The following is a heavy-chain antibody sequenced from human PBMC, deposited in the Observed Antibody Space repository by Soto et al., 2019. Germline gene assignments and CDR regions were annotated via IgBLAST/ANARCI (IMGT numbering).Heavy chain of an antibody. V-gene: IGHV3-23*01. J-gene: IGHJ4*02. CDR3: AKDQNEQWLVVAGTETPFDY. D-gene: IGHD6-19*01. CDR2: ISGSGGST. Sequence: PGGSLRLSCAASGFTFSSYAMSWVRQAPGKGLEWVSAISGSGGSTYYADSVKGRFTISRDNSKNTLYLQMNSLRAEDTAVYYCAKDQNEQWLVVAGTETPFDYWGQGTLVTVSS. CDR1: GFTFSSYA.